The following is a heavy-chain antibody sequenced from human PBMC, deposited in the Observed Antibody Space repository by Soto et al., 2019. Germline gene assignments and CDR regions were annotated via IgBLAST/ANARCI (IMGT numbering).Heavy chain of an antibody. J-gene: IGHJ6*02. CDR2: IYPGESDT. CDR1: GYSFTSYW. Sequence: PGESLKISCKASGYSFTSYWIGWVRQMPGKGLEWMGIIYPGESDTRYSPSFQGQVTSSADKSISTAYLQWSSLKASDSAMYFCARRFSNSPLSGMDVWGQGTTVTVPS. D-gene: IGHD1-1*01. CDR3: ARRFSNSPLSGMDV. V-gene: IGHV5-51*01.